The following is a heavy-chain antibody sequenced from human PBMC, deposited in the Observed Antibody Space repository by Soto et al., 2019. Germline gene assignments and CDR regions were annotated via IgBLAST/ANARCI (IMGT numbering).Heavy chain of an antibody. J-gene: IGHJ6*02. CDR3: ARAAKYYDILTGYYIPYYGMDV. Sequence: SESLSLTCTVSGGSMSSYYWSWIRQPPGKGLEWIGYIYYSGSTNYNPSLKSRVTISVDTSKNQFSLKLSSVTAADTAVYYCARAAKYYDILTGYYIPYYGMDVWGQGTTVTVSS. CDR2: IYYSGST. V-gene: IGHV4-59*12. D-gene: IGHD3-9*01. CDR1: GGSMSSYY.